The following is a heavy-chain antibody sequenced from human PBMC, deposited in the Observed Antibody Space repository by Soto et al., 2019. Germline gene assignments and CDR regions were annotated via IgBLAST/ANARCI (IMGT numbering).Heavy chain of an antibody. CDR1: GGSISSSTW. D-gene: IGHD5-18*01. J-gene: IGHJ4*02. CDR2: IYQNGGT. CDR3: GSQSRAYSYGFVYFDY. V-gene: IGHV4-4*02. Sequence: SETLSLTSAVPGGSISSSTWWSWVRQPPGKGLEWGGEIYQNGGTNYSPSLRSRVTLSIDKSKNQFSLTLNSVTAADTAGSYVGSQSRAYSYGFVYFDYWGQGTLVTVSS.